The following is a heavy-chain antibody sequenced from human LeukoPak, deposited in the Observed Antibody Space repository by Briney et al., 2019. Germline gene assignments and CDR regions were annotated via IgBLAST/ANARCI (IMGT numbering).Heavy chain of an antibody. CDR2: IIPIFGTA. Sequence: ASVKVSCKASGGTFSSYAISWVRQAPGQGLEWMGRIIPIFGTANYAQKFQGRVTITTDESTSTAYMELSSLRSEDTAVYYCARVFPVNYNDSSGYLDYWGQGTLVTVSS. D-gene: IGHD3-22*01. CDR3: ARVFPVNYNDSSGYLDY. CDR1: GGTFSSYA. J-gene: IGHJ4*02. V-gene: IGHV1-69*05.